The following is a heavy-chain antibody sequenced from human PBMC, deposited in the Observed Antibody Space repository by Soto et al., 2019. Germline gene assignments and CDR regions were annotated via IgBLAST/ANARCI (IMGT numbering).Heavy chain of an antibody. CDR1: GVSFSISY. CDR2: IYHTGIS. J-gene: IGHJ3*02. Sequence: QVHLQESGPGLVEPSEALSLTCSVSGVSFSISYWRWSRQAPGQGLEWIGSIYHTGISNYNPSLRSRVTLSLDTSNNQCSLSLRSVTTADTAVYYFAKGRVPGIWGQGTMVIVSS. D-gene: IGHD7-27*01. CDR3: AKGRVPGI. V-gene: IGHV4-59*01.